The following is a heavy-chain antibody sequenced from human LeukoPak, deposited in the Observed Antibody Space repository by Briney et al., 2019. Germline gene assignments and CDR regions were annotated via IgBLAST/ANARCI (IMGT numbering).Heavy chain of an antibody. D-gene: IGHD3-22*01. Sequence: PGGSLRLSCAASGFTFSSYGMHWVCQAPGKGLEWVAVIWYDGSNKYYADSVKGRFTISRDNSKNTLYLQMNSLRAEDTAVYYCAKDNANYYDSSFAFDIWGQGTMVTVSS. V-gene: IGHV3-33*06. J-gene: IGHJ3*02. CDR1: GFTFSSYG. CDR2: IWYDGSNK. CDR3: AKDNANYYDSSFAFDI.